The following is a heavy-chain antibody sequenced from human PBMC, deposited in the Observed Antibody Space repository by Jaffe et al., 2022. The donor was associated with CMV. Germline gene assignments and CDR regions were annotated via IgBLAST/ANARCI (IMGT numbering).Heavy chain of an antibody. CDR1: GGSISSSSYY. Sequence: QLQLQESGPGLVKPSETLSLTCTVSGGSISSSSYYWGWIRQPPGKGLEWIGSIYYSGSTYYNPSLKSRVTISVDTSKNQFSLKLSSVTAADTAVYYCARPFGDPAHHPNLQLWKNAFDIWGQGTMVTVSS. D-gene: IGHD5-18*01. CDR3: ARPFGDPAHHPNLQLWKNAFDI. J-gene: IGHJ3*02. CDR2: IYYSGST. V-gene: IGHV4-39*01.